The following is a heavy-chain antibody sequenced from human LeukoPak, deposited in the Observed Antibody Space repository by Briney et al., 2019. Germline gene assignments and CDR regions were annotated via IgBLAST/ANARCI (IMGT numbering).Heavy chain of an antibody. V-gene: IGHV1-8*01. Sequence: ASVKVSCKASGYTFTNFDINWVRQAPGQGLEWMGWMNPVSGKAGSAQKFQGRVTLTRDTSISTAYMEVSSLRFDDTAFYYCARAPMGTAPLYWGQGTLVTVSS. J-gene: IGHJ4*02. CDR2: MNPVSGKA. CDR1: GYTFTNFD. CDR3: ARAPMGTAPLY. D-gene: IGHD1/OR15-1a*01.